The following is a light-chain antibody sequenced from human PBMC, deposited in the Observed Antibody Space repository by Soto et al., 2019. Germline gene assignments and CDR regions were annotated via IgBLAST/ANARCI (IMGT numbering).Light chain of an antibody. Sequence: ILLTQSPRPVSLSGAESDTPSCSPSQSVSKNYLAWFQHIAGQSRRLLIHDASGRATGIPDRFSGSGSGTDFTLTVSRLETEDFAVYYCNQYAESPLTFGRGTKVDIK. V-gene: IGKV3-20*01. CDR3: NQYAESPLT. CDR1: QSVSKNY. J-gene: IGKJ4*01. CDR2: DAS.